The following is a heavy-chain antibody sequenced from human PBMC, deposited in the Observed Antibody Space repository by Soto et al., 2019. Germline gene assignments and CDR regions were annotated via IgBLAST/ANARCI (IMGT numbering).Heavy chain of an antibody. D-gene: IGHD1-1*01. J-gene: IGHJ3*02. Sequence: ESLKISCAASGFTFSSYAMSWVRQAPGKGLEWVSAISGSGGSTYYADSVKGRFTISRDNSKNTLYLQMNSLRAEDTAVYYCAKDKYDWGASDAFDIWGQGTMVTVSS. CDR1: GFTFSSYA. CDR2: ISGSGGST. V-gene: IGHV3-23*01. CDR3: AKDKYDWGASDAFDI.